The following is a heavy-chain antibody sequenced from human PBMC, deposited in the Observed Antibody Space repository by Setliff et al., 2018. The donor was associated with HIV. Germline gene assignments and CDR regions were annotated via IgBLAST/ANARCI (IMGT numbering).Heavy chain of an antibody. V-gene: IGHV4-39*07. D-gene: IGHD3-9*01. CDR2: INHSGGN. Sequence: SETLSLTCTVSGCSIGSNSYYWGWIRQPPGKGLEWIGSINHSGGNYYNPSLKSRVTISVNTSKNQFSLKLTSVTAADTAVYYCARDQPQDYDSLTGYYTGRYFDYWGRGTLVTVSS. CDR1: GCSIGSNSYY. CDR3: ARDQPQDYDSLTGYYTGRYFDY. J-gene: IGHJ4*02.